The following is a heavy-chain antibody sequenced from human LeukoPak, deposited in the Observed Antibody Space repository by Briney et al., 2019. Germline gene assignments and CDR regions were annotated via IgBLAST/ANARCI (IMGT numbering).Heavy chain of an antibody. J-gene: IGHJ4*02. D-gene: IGHD4-23*01. CDR3: ARETPAFDY. CDR1: GFTFSSFA. V-gene: IGHV3-23*01. Sequence: GGSLRLSCVDSGFTFSSFAMSWVRQAPGRGLEWVSTISSSGSTIYYIDSVKGRFTISRDNSRNTLYLQLNSLRGEDTAVYYCARETPAFDYWGQGTLVTVS. CDR2: ISSSGSTI.